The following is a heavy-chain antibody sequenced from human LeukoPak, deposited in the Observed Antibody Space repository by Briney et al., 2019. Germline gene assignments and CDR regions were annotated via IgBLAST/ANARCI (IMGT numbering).Heavy chain of an antibody. Sequence: GESLKISCKGSGYSFANSWISWVRQLPAKGLEWMGIIYPRDSDTRYSPSFQDQVTISADKSITTAYLQWSSLKASDTAMYYCARLGGYCSSTRCYPDYWGQGTPVTVSS. V-gene: IGHV5-51*01. CDR2: IYPRDSDT. CDR3: ARLGGYCSSTRCYPDY. J-gene: IGHJ4*02. D-gene: IGHD2-2*01. CDR1: GYSFANSW.